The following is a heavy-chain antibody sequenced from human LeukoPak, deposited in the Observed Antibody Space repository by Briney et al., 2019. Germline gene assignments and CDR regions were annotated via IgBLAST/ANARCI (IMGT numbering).Heavy chain of an antibody. CDR3: ARVPAIIVVSAADRVNWFDP. J-gene: IGHJ5*02. D-gene: IGHD2-2*01. CDR2: IYYSGST. V-gene: IGHV4-30-4*08. CDR1: GGSIGSGDYY. Sequence: PSETLSLTCTVSGGSIGSGDYYWSWIRQPPGKGLEWIGYIYYSGSTYYNPSLKSRVTISVDTSKNQFSLKLSSVTAADTAVYYCARVPAIIVVSAADRVNWFDPWGQGTLVTVSS.